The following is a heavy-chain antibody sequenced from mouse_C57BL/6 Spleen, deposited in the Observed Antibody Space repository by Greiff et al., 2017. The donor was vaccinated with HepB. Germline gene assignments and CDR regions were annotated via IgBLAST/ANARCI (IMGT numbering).Heavy chain of an antibody. D-gene: IGHD1-1*01. Sequence: VQLVESGAELARPGASVKLSCKASGYTFTSYGISWVKQRTGQGLEWIGEIYPRSGNTYYNEKFKGKATLTADKSSSTAYMELRSLTSEDSAVYFWAREGSTLFAYWGQGTLVTVSA. CDR2: IYPRSGNT. J-gene: IGHJ3*01. CDR3: AREGSTLFAY. V-gene: IGHV1-81*01. CDR1: GYTFTSYG.